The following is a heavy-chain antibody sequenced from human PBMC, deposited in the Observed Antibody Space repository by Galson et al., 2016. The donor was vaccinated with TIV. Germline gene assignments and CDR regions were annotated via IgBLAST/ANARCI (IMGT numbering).Heavy chain of an antibody. CDR3: ARDRIVDATYYYYYYGLDI. D-gene: IGHD1-26*01. J-gene: IGHJ6*02. V-gene: IGHV3-66*02. CDR1: GLSVSNNY. Sequence: SLRLFCASSGLSVSNNYMTWVRQAPGKGPEWVSLISDGGKTYYADSVKGRFTISRDNSRNTLYLQMNGLRAEDTAVYFCARDRIVDATYYYYYYGLDIWGQGTAVTVSS. CDR2: ISDGGKT.